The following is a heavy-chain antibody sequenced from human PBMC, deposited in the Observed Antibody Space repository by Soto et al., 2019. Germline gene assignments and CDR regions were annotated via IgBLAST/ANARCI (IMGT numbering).Heavy chain of an antibody. Sequence: EVQLVESGGGLVQPGGSLRLSCAASGFTFSSYEMNWVRQAPGKGLEWVSYISSSGSTIYYADSVKGRFTISRDNAKNSLYLQMNSLRAEDTAVYYCARYHWTDLYYYGMDVWGQGTTVTVS. CDR1: GFTFSSYE. CDR3: ARYHWTDLYYYGMDV. CDR2: ISSSGSTI. J-gene: IGHJ6*02. V-gene: IGHV3-48*03. D-gene: IGHD1-20*01.